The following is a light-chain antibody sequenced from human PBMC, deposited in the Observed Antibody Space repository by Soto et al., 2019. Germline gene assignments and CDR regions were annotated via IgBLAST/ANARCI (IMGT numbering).Light chain of an antibody. CDR3: QQYNNWWT. CDR1: QSVSSSY. CDR2: GAS. Sequence: IVLTQSPGTLSLSPGEGATLSFRASQSVSSSYLAWYQQKPGQAPRLLIYGASSRATGIPDRFSGSGSGTDFTLTISSLQSEDFAVYYCQQYNNWWTFGQGTNVDVK. V-gene: IGKV3-20*01. J-gene: IGKJ1*01.